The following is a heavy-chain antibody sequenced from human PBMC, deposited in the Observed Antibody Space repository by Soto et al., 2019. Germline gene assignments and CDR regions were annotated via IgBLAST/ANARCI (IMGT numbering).Heavy chain of an antibody. J-gene: IGHJ4*02. V-gene: IGHV3-33*01. CDR1: GFTFSSYG. D-gene: IGHD6-19*01. CDR2: MGYDGSNK. Sequence: QVQLVESGGGVVQPGRSLRLSCAASGFTFSSYGMHWVRQAPGKGLERVAVMGYDGSNKYYADSVKGQFTISRDNSKNTLYQQMNRLRAEDTAVYYCARVGEEWLISGYYFDYWGQGTLVTVSS. CDR3: ARVGEEWLISGYYFDY.